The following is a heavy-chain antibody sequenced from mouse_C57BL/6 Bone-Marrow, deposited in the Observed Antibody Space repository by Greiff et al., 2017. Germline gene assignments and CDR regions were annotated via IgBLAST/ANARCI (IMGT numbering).Heavy chain of an antibody. CDR2: IHPNSGST. D-gene: IGHD4-1*01. CDR1: GYTFTSYW. CDR3: ARETGTNYAMDY. Sequence: VQLQQPGAELVKPGASVKLSCKASGYTFTSYWMPWVKQRPGQGLEWIGMIHPNSGSTNYNEKFKSKATLTVDKSSSTAYMQLSSLTSEDSAVYYCARETGTNYAMDYWGQGTSGTVSS. V-gene: IGHV1-64*01. J-gene: IGHJ4*01.